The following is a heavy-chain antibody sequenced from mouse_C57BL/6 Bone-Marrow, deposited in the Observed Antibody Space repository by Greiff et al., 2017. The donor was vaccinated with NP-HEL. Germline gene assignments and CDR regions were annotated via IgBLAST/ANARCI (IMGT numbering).Heavy chain of an antibody. D-gene: IGHD1-1*01. Sequence: EVKLVESGGGLVKPGGSLKLSCAASGFTFSSYTMSWVRQTPEKRLEWVATISGGGGNNYYPDSVKGRFTISRDNAKNTLYLQMSSLRSEDTALYYCARSGYYVSASYWGQGTLVTVSA. J-gene: IGHJ3*01. V-gene: IGHV5-9*01. CDR2: ISGGGGNN. CDR1: GFTFSSYT. CDR3: ARSGYYVSASY.